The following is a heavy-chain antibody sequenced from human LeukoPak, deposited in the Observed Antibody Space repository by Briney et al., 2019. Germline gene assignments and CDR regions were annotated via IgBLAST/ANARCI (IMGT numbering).Heavy chain of an antibody. Sequence: SETLSLTCAVYGGSFSGYYWSWIRQPPGKGLEWIGEINHSGSTNYNPSLKSRVTISVDTSKNQFSLKLSSVTAADTAVYYCARYYDFWSGYNYGMDVWGQGTTVTVSS. J-gene: IGHJ6*02. V-gene: IGHV4-34*01. D-gene: IGHD3-3*01. CDR2: INHSGST. CDR3: ARYYDFWSGYNYGMDV. CDR1: GGSFSGYY.